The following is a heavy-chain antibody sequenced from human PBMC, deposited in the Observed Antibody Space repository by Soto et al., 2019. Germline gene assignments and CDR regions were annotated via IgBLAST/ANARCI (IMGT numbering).Heavy chain of an antibody. V-gene: IGHV5-10-1*01. Sequence: LNISCKGSGYSFAGYWITWVRQKPGKGLEWMGRIDPSDSQTYYSPSFRGHVTISVTKSITTVFLQWSSLRASDTAMYYCARQIYDSDTGPNFQYYFDSWGQGTPVTVSS. CDR2: IDPSDSQT. J-gene: IGHJ4*02. CDR3: ARQIYDSDTGPNFQYYFDS. D-gene: IGHD3-22*01. CDR1: GYSFAGYW.